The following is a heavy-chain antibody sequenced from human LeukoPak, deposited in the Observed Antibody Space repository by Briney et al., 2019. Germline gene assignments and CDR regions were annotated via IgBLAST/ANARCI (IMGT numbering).Heavy chain of an antibody. CDR3: ARGPPSDYYGSGLYMDV. Sequence: PGGSLRLSCAASGLTVSSNSMSWVRQAPGKGLEWVSFIYSGGSTYYADSVKGRFTISRDNSKNTLYLQMNSLRAEDTAVYCCARGPPSDYYGSGLYMDVWGKGTTVTISS. V-gene: IGHV3-53*01. J-gene: IGHJ6*03. CDR1: GLTVSSNS. CDR2: IYSGGST. D-gene: IGHD3-10*01.